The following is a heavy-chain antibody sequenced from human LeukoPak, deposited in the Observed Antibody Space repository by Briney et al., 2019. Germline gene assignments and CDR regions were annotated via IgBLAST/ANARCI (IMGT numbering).Heavy chain of an antibody. CDR1: GFTFSDYY. Sequence: GGSLRLSCAASGFTFSDYYMSWIRQAPGKGLEWVSYISSSSTYTKYADSVKGRFTISRDNAKNSLYLQMSSLRAEDTAVYYCARLVAGAGITYWGQGTLVTVSS. CDR3: ARLVAGAGITY. CDR2: ISSSSTYT. D-gene: IGHD6-19*01. J-gene: IGHJ4*02. V-gene: IGHV3-11*03.